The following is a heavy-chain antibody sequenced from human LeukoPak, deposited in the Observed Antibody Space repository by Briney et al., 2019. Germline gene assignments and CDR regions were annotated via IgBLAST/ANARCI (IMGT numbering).Heavy chain of an antibody. CDR1: GFTFSNYA. CDR3: ARDGKGKDTAMEDYYYYYYMDV. CDR2: ISGSGGST. V-gene: IGHV3-23*01. Sequence: GGSLRLSCAASGFTFSNYAMNWVRQAPGKGLEWVSGISGSGGSTYYADSVKGRFTISRDNAKNSLYLQMNSLRAEDTAVYYCARDGKGKDTAMEDYYYYYYMDVWGKGTTVTISS. D-gene: IGHD5-18*01. J-gene: IGHJ6*03.